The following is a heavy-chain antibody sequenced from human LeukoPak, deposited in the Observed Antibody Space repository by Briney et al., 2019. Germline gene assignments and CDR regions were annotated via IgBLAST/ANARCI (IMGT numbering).Heavy chain of an antibody. CDR3: TRVGYIDEGIDY. V-gene: IGHV3-7*04. CDR2: IKQDGSET. D-gene: IGHD5-24*01. CDR1: GFTFGNSW. Sequence: PGGFLRLSCAASGFTFGNSWMTWVRQAPGKGLEWVASIKQDGSETYYVDSVKGRFTISRDNAKNSLYLQMNSLRAEDTAIYYCTRVGYIDEGIDYWGQGTLVTVSS. J-gene: IGHJ4*02.